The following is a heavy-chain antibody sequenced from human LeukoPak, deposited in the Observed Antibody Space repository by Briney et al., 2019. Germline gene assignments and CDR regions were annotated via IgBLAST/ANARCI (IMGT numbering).Heavy chain of an antibody. Sequence: SETLSLTCTVSGGSISSSSYYWGWIRQPPGKGLEWIGSIYYSGSTYYNPSLKSRVTISVDTSKNQFSLKLSSVTAADTAVYYCASSGWDYWYFDLWGRGTLVTVSS. J-gene: IGHJ2*01. CDR3: ASSGWDYWYFDL. CDR2: IYYSGST. CDR1: GGSISSSSYY. D-gene: IGHD6-19*01. V-gene: IGHV4-39*01.